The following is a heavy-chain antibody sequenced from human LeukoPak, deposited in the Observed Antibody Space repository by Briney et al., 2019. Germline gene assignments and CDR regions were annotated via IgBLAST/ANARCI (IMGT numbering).Heavy chain of an antibody. J-gene: IGHJ4*02. D-gene: IGHD3-10*01. CDR3: VRDPARMVRGVVVPYYFDY. Sequence: GGSLRLSCAASGFTFSSYGMHWVRQAPGKGLEWVALISYDGNNDYYADSMKGRFTISRDNSKNALSLQMNSLRVEDTAVYYCVRDPARMVRGVVVPYYFDYWGQGTLVTVSS. CDR2: ISYDGNND. CDR1: GFTFSSYG. V-gene: IGHV3-33*05.